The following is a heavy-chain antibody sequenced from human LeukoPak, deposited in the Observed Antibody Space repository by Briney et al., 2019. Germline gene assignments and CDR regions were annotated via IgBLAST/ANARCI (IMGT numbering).Heavy chain of an antibody. V-gene: IGHV4-34*01. Sequence: SETLSLTCAVYGGSFSGYYWSWIRQPPGKGLEWIGEINHSGSTNYNPSLKSRVTISVDTSMNQFSLKLSSVTTADTAVYYCARGRPGGGYWGQGTLVTVSS. CDR3: ARGRPGGGY. J-gene: IGHJ4*02. D-gene: IGHD4-23*01. CDR1: GGSFSGYY. CDR2: INHSGST.